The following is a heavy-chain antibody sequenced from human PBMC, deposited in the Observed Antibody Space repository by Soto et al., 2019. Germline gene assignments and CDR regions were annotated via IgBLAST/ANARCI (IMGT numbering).Heavy chain of an antibody. V-gene: IGHV3-30*04. Sequence: GGSLRLSCAASGFTFSSYAMHWVRQAPGKGLEWVAVISYDGSNKYYADSVKGRFTISRDNSKNTLYLQMNSLRAEDTAVYYCAREGRLGELSLYYFDYWGQGTLVTVSS. D-gene: IGHD3-16*02. CDR2: ISYDGSNK. CDR1: GFTFSSYA. J-gene: IGHJ4*02. CDR3: AREGRLGELSLYYFDY.